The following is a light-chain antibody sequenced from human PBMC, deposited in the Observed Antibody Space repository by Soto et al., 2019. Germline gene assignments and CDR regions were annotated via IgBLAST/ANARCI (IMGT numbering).Light chain of an antibody. Sequence: QSVLTQPPSASGSPGQSVTTSCTVTSNDVGDYNYVSWYQQHPGKAPKLMIYEVSKRPSGVPGRFSGSKSGNTASLTVSGLQAEDEADYYCSSYAGSSTLYVFGTGTKVTVL. CDR3: SSYAGSSTLYV. CDR1: SNDVGDYNY. J-gene: IGLJ1*01. V-gene: IGLV2-8*01. CDR2: EVS.